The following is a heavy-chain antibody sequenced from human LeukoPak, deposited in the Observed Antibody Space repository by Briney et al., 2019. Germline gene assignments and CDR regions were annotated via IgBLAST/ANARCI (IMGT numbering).Heavy chain of an antibody. CDR3: ATGAGCGY. CDR1: GFTFSSYW. CDR2: IKQDGSER. J-gene: IGHJ4*02. D-gene: IGHD6-19*01. V-gene: IGHV3-7*03. Sequence: GGSLRLSCAASGFTFSSYWMTWVRQAPGKGLEWVANIKQDGSERNYADSVKGRFTISRDNAKNSLYLQMNTLRDEDTAVYYCATGAGCGYWGQGTLVTVSS.